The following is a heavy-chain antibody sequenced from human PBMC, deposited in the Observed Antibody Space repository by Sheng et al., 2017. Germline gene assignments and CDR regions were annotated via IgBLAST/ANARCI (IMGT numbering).Heavy chain of an antibody. J-gene: IGHJ6*03. Sequence: QVQLVQSGAEVKKPGSSVKVSCKASGGTFSSYAISWVRQAPGQGLEWMGGIIPILGIANYAQKFQGRVTITADKSTSTAYMELSSLRSEDTAVYYCARVRAGSGSPVNYYYYYMDVWGKGTTVTVSS. CDR2: IIPILGIA. V-gene: IGHV1-69*04. CDR1: GGTFSSYA. D-gene: IGHD3-10*01. CDR3: ARVRAGSGSPVNYYYYYMDV.